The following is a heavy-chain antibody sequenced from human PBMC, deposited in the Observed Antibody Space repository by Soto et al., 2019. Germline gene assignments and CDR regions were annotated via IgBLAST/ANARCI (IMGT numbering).Heavy chain of an antibody. V-gene: IGHV1-69*01. Sequence: QVQLVQSGAEVKKPGSSVKVSCKASGGTFSSYAISWVRQAPGQGLEWMGGIIPIFGTATYAQKFQGRVTITADESTSIAYMELSSLRSEDTAVDYCARAPSNIVLMVYALDYWGQGTLVTVSS. J-gene: IGHJ4*02. D-gene: IGHD2-8*01. CDR2: IIPIFGTA. CDR3: ARAPSNIVLMVYALDY. CDR1: GGTFSSYA.